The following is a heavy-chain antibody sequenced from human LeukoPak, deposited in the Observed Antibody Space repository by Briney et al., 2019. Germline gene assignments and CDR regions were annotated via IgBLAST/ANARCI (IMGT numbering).Heavy chain of an antibody. Sequence: GGSLRLSCAASGFTFSSYAMSWVRQAPGKGLEWVPAISGSGGSTYYADSVKGRFTISRDNSKNTLYLQMNSLRAEDTAVYYCAKVHSPVVPAAIPFDYWGQGTLVTVSS. J-gene: IGHJ4*02. CDR1: GFTFSSYA. CDR3: AKVHSPVVPAAIPFDY. D-gene: IGHD2-2*02. V-gene: IGHV3-23*01. CDR2: ISGSGGST.